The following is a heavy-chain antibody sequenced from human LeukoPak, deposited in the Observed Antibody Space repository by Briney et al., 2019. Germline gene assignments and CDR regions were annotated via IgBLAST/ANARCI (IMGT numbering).Heavy chain of an antibody. V-gene: IGHV1-46*01. Sequence: ASVKVSCKASGYTFTSYYMHWVRQAPGQGLEWMGIINPSGGSTSYAQKFQGRVTMTRDTSTSTVYMEPSSLRSGDTAVYYCASSRDSGWYTYWGQGTLVTVSS. J-gene: IGHJ4*02. D-gene: IGHD6-19*01. CDR2: INPSGGST. CDR3: ASSRDSGWYTY. CDR1: GYTFTSYY.